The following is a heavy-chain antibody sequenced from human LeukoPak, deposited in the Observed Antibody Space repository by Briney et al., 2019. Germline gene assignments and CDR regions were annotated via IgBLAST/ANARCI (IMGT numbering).Heavy chain of an antibody. Sequence: ASVKVSCKASGYTFTDHYMHWVRQAPGQGLEWMGWINSNNGGTNFAQKFQGRVTMTRDTSISTAYMELSSLTSDDTAVYYCARGIVGAHQLIAYWGQGTLVTVSS. J-gene: IGHJ4*02. CDR1: GYTFTDHY. CDR2: INSNNGGT. CDR3: ARGIVGAHQLIAY. D-gene: IGHD1-26*01. V-gene: IGHV1-2*02.